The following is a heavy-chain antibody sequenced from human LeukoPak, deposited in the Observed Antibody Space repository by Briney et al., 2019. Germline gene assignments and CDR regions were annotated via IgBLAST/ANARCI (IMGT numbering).Heavy chain of an antibody. J-gene: IGHJ4*02. V-gene: IGHV1-2*02. CDR3: ARDRYYGSGSYVGDY. CDR2: INPNSGGT. CDR1: GSTFTGHY. D-gene: IGHD3-10*01. Sequence: ASVKVSCKASGSTFTGHYMHWARQAPGQGLEWMGWINPNSGGTSYAQTFQGRVTMTRDTSISTTYMELSRLRSDDTAVYYCARDRYYGSGSYVGDYWGQGTLVTVSS.